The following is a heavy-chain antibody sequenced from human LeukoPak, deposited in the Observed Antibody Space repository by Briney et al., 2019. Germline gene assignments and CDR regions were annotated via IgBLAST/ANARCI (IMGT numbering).Heavy chain of an antibody. D-gene: IGHD2-15*01. Sequence: GGSLRLSCSASGFPFSSYAMHGVRQAPGKGLEYVSAISDSGGSTYYADSVKGRFTISRDNSKNTLYLQMSSLRAEDTAVYFCVRGYSFGPYGMDVWGQGTTVTVSS. CDR2: ISDSGGST. CDR1: GFPFSSYA. CDR3: VRGYSFGPYGMDV. V-gene: IGHV3-64D*09. J-gene: IGHJ6*02.